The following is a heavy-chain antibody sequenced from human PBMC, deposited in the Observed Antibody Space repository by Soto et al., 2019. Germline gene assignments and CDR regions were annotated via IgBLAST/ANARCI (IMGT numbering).Heavy chain of an antibody. D-gene: IGHD2-15*01. V-gene: IGHV4-30-4*01. CDR2: IYYSGST. CDR1: GCSISSGDYY. CDR3: ARTGSGPTYYYYGMDV. Sequence: SETLSLTCTVSGCSISSGDYYWSWIRQPPGKGLEWIGYIYYSGSTYYNPSLKSRVTISVDTSKNQFSLKLSSVTAADTAVYYCARTGSGPTYYYYGMDVWGQGTTVTVSS. J-gene: IGHJ6*02.